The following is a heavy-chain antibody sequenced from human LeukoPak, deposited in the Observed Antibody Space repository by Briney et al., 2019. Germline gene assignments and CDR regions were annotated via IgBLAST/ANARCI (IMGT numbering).Heavy chain of an antibody. CDR3: ARGQQLTEYYYYYYYMDV. D-gene: IGHD6-13*01. CDR2: INHSGST. J-gene: IGHJ6*03. Sequence: SETLSLTCAVYGGSFSGYYWSWIRQPPGKGLEWIGEINHSGSTNYNPSLKSRVTISVDTSKNQFSLKLSSVTAADTAVYYCARGQQLTEYYYYYYYMDVWGKGTTVTISS. CDR1: GGSFSGYY. V-gene: IGHV4-34*01.